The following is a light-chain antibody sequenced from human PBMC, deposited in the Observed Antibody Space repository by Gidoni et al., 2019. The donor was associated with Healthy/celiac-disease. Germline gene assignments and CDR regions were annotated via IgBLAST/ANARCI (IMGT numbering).Light chain of an antibody. CDR3: AAWDDSLKV. CDR1: SSNIGSNY. J-gene: IGLJ2*01. V-gene: IGLV1-47*02. CDR2: SNN. Sequence: QSVLTQPPSASGTPGQRVTISCSGSSSNIGSNYVYWYQQLPGTAPKLLISSNNKRPSGVPDRFSGSKSGTSASLAISGLRSDDEADYYCAAWDDSLKVFGGGTKLTVL.